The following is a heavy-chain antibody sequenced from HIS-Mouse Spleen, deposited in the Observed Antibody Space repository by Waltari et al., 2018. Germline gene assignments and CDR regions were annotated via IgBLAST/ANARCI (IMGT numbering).Heavy chain of an antibody. CDR1: GGSIISYY. J-gene: IGHJ4*02. V-gene: IGHV4-59*08. Sequence: QVQLQESGPGLVKPSETLSLTCTVSGGSIISYYWGWIRQPPGKGLEWIGYIYYSGSTNYNPSLKSRVTISVDTSKNQFSLKLSSVTAADTAVYYCARGGLLAATYYFDYWGQGTLVTVSS. D-gene: IGHD2-15*01. CDR3: ARGGLLAATYYFDY. CDR2: IYYSGST.